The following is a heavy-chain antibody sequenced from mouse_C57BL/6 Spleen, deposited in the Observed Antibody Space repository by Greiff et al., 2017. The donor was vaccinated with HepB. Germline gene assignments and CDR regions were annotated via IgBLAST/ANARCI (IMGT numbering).Heavy chain of an antibody. J-gene: IGHJ4*01. V-gene: IGHV1-19*01. CDR2: INPYNGGT. CDR1: GYTFTDYY. Sequence: EVQLQQSGPVLVKPGASVKMSCKASGYTFTDYYMNWVKQSHGKSLEWIGVINPYNGGTSYNQKFKGKATLTVDKSSSTAYMELNSLTSEDSAVYDCARSATTNYYAMDYWGQGTSVTVSS. D-gene: IGHD2-12*01. CDR3: ARSATTNYYAMDY.